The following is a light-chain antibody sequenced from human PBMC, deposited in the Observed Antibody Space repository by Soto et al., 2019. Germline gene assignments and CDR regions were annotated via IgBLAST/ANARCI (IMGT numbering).Light chain of an antibody. CDR1: SSDIGGYNY. CDR3: SSYATTSTPYV. J-gene: IGLJ1*01. V-gene: IGLV2-14*01. CDR2: DVS. Sequence: QSALTQPASVSGSPGQSITISCTGTSSDIGGYNYVSWYQQLPGKAPKLMIYDVSNRPSGVSNRFSGSKSGNTASLTISGLQAEDEADYYCSSYATTSTPYVFGTGTKLTV.